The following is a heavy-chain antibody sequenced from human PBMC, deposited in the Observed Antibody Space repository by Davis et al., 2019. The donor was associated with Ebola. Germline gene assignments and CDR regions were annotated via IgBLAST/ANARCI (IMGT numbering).Heavy chain of an antibody. CDR2: IQYDGSNQ. J-gene: IGHJ4*02. V-gene: IGHV3-30*02. Sequence: GESLKISCEASGFTFSDYGMYWARQAPGKGLEWVAFIQYDGSNQYYADSVKGRFAISRDNSKSTLYLQMHSLRPEDTAVYYCATWSYAILSTDYWGQGTLVSVSS. CDR1: GFTFSDYG. CDR3: ATWSYAILSTDY. D-gene: IGHD2-8*01.